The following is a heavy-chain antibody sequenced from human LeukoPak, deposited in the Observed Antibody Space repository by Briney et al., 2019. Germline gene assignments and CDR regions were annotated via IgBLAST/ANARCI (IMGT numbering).Heavy chain of an antibody. V-gene: IGHV4-59*12. CDR1: GDSISSYY. J-gene: IGHJ6*02. CDR2: IYYSGST. Sequence: PSETLSLTCTVSGDSISSYYWSWIRQPPGKGLEWIGYIYYSGSTNYNPSLKSRATISVDTSKNQFSLKLSSVTAADTAVYYCARDRKGGSYYFYYYYGMDVWGQGTTVTVSS. CDR3: ARDRKGGSYYFYYYYGMDV. D-gene: IGHD1-26*01.